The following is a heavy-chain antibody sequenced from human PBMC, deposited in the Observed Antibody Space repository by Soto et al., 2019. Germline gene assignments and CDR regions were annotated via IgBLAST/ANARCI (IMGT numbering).Heavy chain of an antibody. CDR1: GYTLTELS. CDR2: FDPEDGET. CDR3: ATDRRSQWLVLAFDI. D-gene: IGHD6-19*01. Sequence: GASVKVSCKVSGYTLTELSMHWVRQAPGKGLEWMGGFDPEDGETIYAQKFQGRVTMTEDTSTDTAYMELSSLRSEDTAVYYCATDRRSQWLVLAFDIWGQGTMVTVSS. V-gene: IGHV1-24*01. J-gene: IGHJ3*02.